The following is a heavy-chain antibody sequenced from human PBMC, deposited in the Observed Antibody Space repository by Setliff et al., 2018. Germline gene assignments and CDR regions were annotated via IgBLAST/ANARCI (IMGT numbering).Heavy chain of an antibody. CDR2: INHSGST. V-gene: IGHV4-34*01. J-gene: IGHJ4*02. D-gene: IGHD3-3*01. CDR1: GGSFSGYY. Sequence: SETLSLTCAVYGGSFSGYYWSWIRQPPRKGLEWIGEINHSGSTNYNPSLKSRVTISVDTSKNQFSLKLSSVTAADTAVYYCARGGLTIFGVVDYWGQGTLVTVSS. CDR3: ARGGLTIFGVVDY.